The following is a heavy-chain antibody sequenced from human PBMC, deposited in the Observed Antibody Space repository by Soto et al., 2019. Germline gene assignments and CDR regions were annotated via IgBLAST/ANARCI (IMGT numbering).Heavy chain of an antibody. Sequence: EVQLVESGGDLVQPGGSLRLSCAASGFTFSSYSMNWVRQAPGKGLEWVSFISTTSTPIYYADSVKGRFTISRDNVKNSLYLLMNSLRAEDTAVYYCARYDYGNYGGAFDIWGQGTVVTVSS. J-gene: IGHJ3*02. V-gene: IGHV3-48*01. CDR3: ARYDYGNYGGAFDI. CDR1: GFTFSSYS. D-gene: IGHD4-17*01. CDR2: ISTTSTPI.